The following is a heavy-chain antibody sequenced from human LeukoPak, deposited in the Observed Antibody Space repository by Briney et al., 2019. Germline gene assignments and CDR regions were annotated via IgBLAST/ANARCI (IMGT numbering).Heavy chain of an antibody. D-gene: IGHD3-3*01. V-gene: IGHV4-39*07. J-gene: IGHJ6*03. CDR1: GGSISTSNYY. Sequence: NPSETLSLTCSVSGGSISTSNYYWGWIRQPPGKGLEWIANIYYSGRTYYNPSLKSRVTISVDTSKNQFSLKLSSVTAADTAVYYCARGRVMPDFWSGSLGLYYYYMDVWGKGTTVTVSS. CDR3: ARGRVMPDFWSGSLGLYYYYMDV. CDR2: IYYSGRT.